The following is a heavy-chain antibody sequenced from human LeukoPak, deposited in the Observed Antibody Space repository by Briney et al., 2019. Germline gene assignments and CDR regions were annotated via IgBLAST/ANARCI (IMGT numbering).Heavy chain of an antibody. CDR1: GFTFSRYA. CDR3: ARDLSGVTGYAYGRGIDY. CDR2: ISGSGDST. V-gene: IGHV3-48*03. Sequence: GGSLRLSCAASGFTFSRYAMHWVRQAPGKGLEWVSGISGSGDSTYYADSVKGRFTISRDNAKNSLYLQMNSLRAEDTAVYYCARDLSGVTGYAYGRGIDYWGQGTLVTVSS. D-gene: IGHD5-18*01. J-gene: IGHJ4*02.